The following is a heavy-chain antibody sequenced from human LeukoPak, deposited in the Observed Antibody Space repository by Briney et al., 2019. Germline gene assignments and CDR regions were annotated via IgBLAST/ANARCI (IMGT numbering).Heavy chain of an antibody. D-gene: IGHD1-26*01. CDR3: ITDPGEWEPI. CDR1: GFTFNSYG. V-gene: IGHV3-15*01. Sequence: GGSLRLSCVASGFTFNSYGMHWVRQAPGKGLEWVGRIKSKTDGGTTDYGAPVKGRFIISRDDSKNTLYLQMSGLKIEDTAVYFCITDPGEWEPIWGQGTMVTVSS. CDR2: IKSKTDGGTT. J-gene: IGHJ3*02.